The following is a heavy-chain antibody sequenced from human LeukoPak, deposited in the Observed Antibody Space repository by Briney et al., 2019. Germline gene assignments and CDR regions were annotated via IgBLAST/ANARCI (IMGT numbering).Heavy chain of an antibody. V-gene: IGHV3-33*01. Sequence: QSGGSLRLSCAASGFTFSSYGMHWVRQAPGKGLEWVAVIWYDGSNKYYADSVKGRFTTSRDNSKNTLYLQMNSLRAEDTAVYYCARDRVDCSSTSCYPPNWFDPWGQGTLVTVSS. CDR3: ARDRVDCSSTSCYPPNWFDP. D-gene: IGHD2-2*01. CDR1: GFTFSSYG. CDR2: IWYDGSNK. J-gene: IGHJ5*02.